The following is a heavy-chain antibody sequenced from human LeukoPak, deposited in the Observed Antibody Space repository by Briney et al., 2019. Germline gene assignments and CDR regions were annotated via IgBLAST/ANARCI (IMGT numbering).Heavy chain of an antibody. CDR1: GFTFSTYA. Sequence: QPGGSLRLSCAASGFTFSTYAMSWVRQAPGKGLEWVSAISGSGESTYYAGCVKGRFTISRDNSKNTLYLQMNSLRAEDTALYYCAKDAKRNYDFWDRFDYWGQGTLVTVSS. J-gene: IGHJ4*02. CDR3: AKDAKRNYDFWDRFDY. D-gene: IGHD3-3*01. V-gene: IGHV3-23*01. CDR2: ISGSGEST.